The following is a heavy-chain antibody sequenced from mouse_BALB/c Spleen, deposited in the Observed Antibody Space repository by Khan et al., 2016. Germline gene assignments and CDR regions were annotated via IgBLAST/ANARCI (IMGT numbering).Heavy chain of an antibody. Sequence: EVELVESGPELMKPGASVKISCKASGYSFTSYYMHWVKQSHGKSLEWIGYIDPFNGGTSYNQKFKGKATLTVDNSSSTAYMHLSSLTSEDSAVXYCASSTQSFYAMGYRGQGTSVTVSS. CDR1: GYSFTSYY. D-gene: IGHD1-1*01. CDR3: ASSTQSFYAMGY. CDR2: IDPFNGGT. V-gene: IGHV1S135*01. J-gene: IGHJ4*01.